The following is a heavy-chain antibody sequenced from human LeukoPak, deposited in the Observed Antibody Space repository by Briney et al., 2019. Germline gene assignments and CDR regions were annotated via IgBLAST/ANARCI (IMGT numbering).Heavy chain of an antibody. CDR1: GFTFSNFA. V-gene: IGHV3-23*01. J-gene: IGHJ4*02. D-gene: IGHD2-15*01. CDR2: ISGSGGST. CDR3: AKLSGGTANYSSY. Sequence: PGGSLRLSCAASGFTFSNFAMTWVRQAPGKGLEWVSAISGSGGSTYYADSVKGRFTISRDNSKNTVYLQMNTPRAEDTAVYYCAKLSGGTANYSSYWGQATL.